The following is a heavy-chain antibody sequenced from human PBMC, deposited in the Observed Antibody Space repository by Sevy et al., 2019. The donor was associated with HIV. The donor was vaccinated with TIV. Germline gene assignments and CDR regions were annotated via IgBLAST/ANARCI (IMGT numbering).Heavy chain of an antibody. Sequence: GGSLRLSCVASGFTFSDHYMEWVRQAPGKGLEWVGRTRNKPDGYTTECAASVKGRFTISRDESNNSLYVQMNSLKAEDTAVYYCATHAGIAAAGRVFDYWGQGTLVTVSS. V-gene: IGHV3-72*01. CDR1: GFTFSDHY. D-gene: IGHD6-13*01. J-gene: IGHJ4*02. CDR3: ATHAGIAAAGRVFDY. CDR2: TRNKPDGYTT.